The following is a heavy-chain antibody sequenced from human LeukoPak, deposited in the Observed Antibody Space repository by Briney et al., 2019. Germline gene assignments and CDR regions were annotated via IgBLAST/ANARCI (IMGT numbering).Heavy chain of an antibody. D-gene: IGHD3-22*01. Sequence: ASVKVSCKASGYTFTSYAMNWVRQAPGQGLEWMGIINPSGGSTSYAQKFQGRVTMTRDTSTSTVYMELSSLRSEDTAVYYCARDGGDYYDSSGYYYWGQGTLVTVSS. J-gene: IGHJ4*02. CDR1: GYTFTSYA. CDR2: INPSGGST. V-gene: IGHV1-46*01. CDR3: ARDGGDYYDSSGYYY.